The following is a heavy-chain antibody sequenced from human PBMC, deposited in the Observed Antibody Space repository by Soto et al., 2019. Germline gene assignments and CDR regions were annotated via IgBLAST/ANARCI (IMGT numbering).Heavy chain of an antibody. V-gene: IGHV3-23*01. D-gene: IGHD3-10*01. CDR2: ISGSGGST. Sequence: GGSLRLSCAASGFTFSSYAMSWVRQAPGKGLEWVSAISGSGGSTYYADSVKGRFTISRDNSKNTLYLQMNSLRAEDTAVYYCAKLITMVRGVIMDAFDIWGQGTMVTVSS. J-gene: IGHJ3*02. CDR3: AKLITMVRGVIMDAFDI. CDR1: GFTFSSYA.